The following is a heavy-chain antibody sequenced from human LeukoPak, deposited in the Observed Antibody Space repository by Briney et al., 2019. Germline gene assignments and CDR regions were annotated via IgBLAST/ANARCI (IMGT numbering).Heavy chain of an antibody. V-gene: IGHV3-9*01. D-gene: IGHD3-3*01. J-gene: IGHJ4*02. Sequence: GGSLRLSCAASGFTFDDYAMHWVRQAPGKGLEWVSGISWNSGSIGYADSVKGRFTISRDNAKNSLYLQMNSLRAEDTALYYCAKDREGWSGSYLDYWGQGTLVTVSS. CDR2: ISWNSGSI. CDR1: GFTFDDYA. CDR3: AKDREGWSGSYLDY.